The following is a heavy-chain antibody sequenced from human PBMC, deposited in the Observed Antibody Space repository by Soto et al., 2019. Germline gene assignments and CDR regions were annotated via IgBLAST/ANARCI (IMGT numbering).Heavy chain of an antibody. V-gene: IGHV4-61*01. D-gene: IGHD1-26*01. Sequence: QVQLQESGPGLVKPSENLSLPCTVSDASVSSGNYYWSWIRQPPGKGLECIGYISYSGSTNYNPSLKSRVTISIDTSKNQFSLKLSSVTAADTAVYYCARGCGSYSAYWGQGTLVTVSS. J-gene: IGHJ4*02. CDR1: DASVSSGNYY. CDR3: ARGCGSYSAY. CDR2: ISYSGST.